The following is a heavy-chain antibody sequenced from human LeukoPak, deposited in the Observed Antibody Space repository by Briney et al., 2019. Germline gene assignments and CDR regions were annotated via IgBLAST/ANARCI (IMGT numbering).Heavy chain of an antibody. CDR1: GYTLTELS. CDR2: FDPEDGET. D-gene: IGHD1-26*01. Sequence: GGSVKVSCKVSGYTLTELSMHWVRQAPGKGLEWMGGFDPEDGETIYAQKFQGRVTMTEDTSTDTAYMELSSLRSEDTAVYYCATALYSGSYSPPHVDAFDIWGQGTMVTVSS. V-gene: IGHV1-24*01. J-gene: IGHJ3*02. CDR3: ATALYSGSYSPPHVDAFDI.